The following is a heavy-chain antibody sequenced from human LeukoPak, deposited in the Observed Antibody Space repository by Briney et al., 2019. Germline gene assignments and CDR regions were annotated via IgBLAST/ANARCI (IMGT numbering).Heavy chain of an antibody. V-gene: IGHV4-39*01. CDR2: IYYSGST. D-gene: IGHD5-24*01. CDR1: GGSISSSSYY. CDR3: ARRSIEMFSANEGFSDY. Sequence: SETLSLTCTVSGGSISSSSYYWGWIRQPPGKGLEWIGSIYYSGSTYYNPSLKSRVTISVDTSKNQFSLKLSSVTAADTAVYYCARRSIEMFSANEGFSDYWGQGTLVTVSS. J-gene: IGHJ4*02.